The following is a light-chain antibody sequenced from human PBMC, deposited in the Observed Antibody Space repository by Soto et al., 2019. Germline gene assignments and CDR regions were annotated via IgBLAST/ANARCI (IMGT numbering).Light chain of an antibody. Sequence: QSALTQPASVSGSPGQSITISCTGTDSDVGGYNYVSWYQQHPGKAPKPIIYEVSNRPSGVSTRFSGSKSGNTASLTISGLQAEDEADYYCSSYTTSSTPYVFGTGTKLTVL. CDR2: EVS. CDR3: SSYTTSSTPYV. V-gene: IGLV2-14*01. J-gene: IGLJ1*01. CDR1: DSDVGGYNY.